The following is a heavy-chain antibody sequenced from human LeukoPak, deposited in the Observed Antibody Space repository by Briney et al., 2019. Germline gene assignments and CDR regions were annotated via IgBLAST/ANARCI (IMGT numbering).Heavy chain of an antibody. D-gene: IGHD3-22*01. CDR2: IYYSGST. CDR3: ASRSPYYYDSSGYSFDY. CDR1: GGSISSYY. Sequence: SETLSLTCTVSGGSISSYYWSWIRQPPGKGLEWIGYIYYSGSTNYNPSLKSRVTISVDTSKSQFSLKLSSVTAADTAVYYCASRSPYYYDSSGYSFDYWGQGTLVTVSS. V-gene: IGHV4-59*12. J-gene: IGHJ4*02.